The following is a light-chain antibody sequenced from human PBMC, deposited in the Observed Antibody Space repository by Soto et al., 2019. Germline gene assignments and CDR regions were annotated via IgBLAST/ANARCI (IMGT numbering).Light chain of an antibody. Sequence: QSVLTQPASVSGSPGQSITISCTGTSSDVGTYNLVSWYQQHPGKAPKLMIYEGSKRPSGVSNLFSGSKSGNTASLTISGLQAEDEADYYCCSYAGSGYVFGTGTKVTVL. V-gene: IGLV2-23*01. CDR2: EGS. J-gene: IGLJ1*01. CDR1: SSDVGTYNL. CDR3: CSYAGSGYV.